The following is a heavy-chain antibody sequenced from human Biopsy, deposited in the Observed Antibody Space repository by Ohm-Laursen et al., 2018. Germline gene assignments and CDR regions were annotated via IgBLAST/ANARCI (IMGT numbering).Heavy chain of an antibody. Sequence: EASVKVSCKASGYIFTGYYMHWVRQAPGKGLEWMGGFAPENGKTVYAQNFQARVSMTEDTSTDTAYMELRSLRSEDTAVYYCAADINVWNVNYWGQGTQVTVSS. CDR1: GYIFTGYY. CDR2: FAPENGKT. J-gene: IGHJ4*02. CDR3: AADINVWNVNY. D-gene: IGHD1-1*01. V-gene: IGHV1-24*01.